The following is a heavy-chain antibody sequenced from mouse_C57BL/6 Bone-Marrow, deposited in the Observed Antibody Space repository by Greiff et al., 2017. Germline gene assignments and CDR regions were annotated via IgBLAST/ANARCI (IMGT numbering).Heavy chain of an antibody. CDR1: GYTFTSYW. CDR2: IDPSDSYT. Sequence: QVQLKQPGAELVKPGASVKLSCKASGYTFTSYWMQWVKQRPGQGLEWIGEIDPSDSYTNYNQKFKGKATLTVDTSSSTAYMQLSRLTSEDSAVYCCARGGFAYWGQGTLVTVSA. CDR3: ARGGFAY. J-gene: IGHJ3*01. V-gene: IGHV1-50*01.